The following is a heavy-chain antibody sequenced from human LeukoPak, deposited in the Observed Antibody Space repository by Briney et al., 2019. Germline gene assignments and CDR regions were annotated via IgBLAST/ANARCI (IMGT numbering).Heavy chain of an antibody. CDR2: ISYVGSNK. CDR1: GFTFSSYA. J-gene: IGHJ4*02. D-gene: IGHD2-2*01. CDR3: ARDYQLLTSN. V-gene: IGHV3-30*04. Sequence: PGGSLRLSCAASGFTFSSYAMHWVRQAPGKGLEWVAVISYVGSNKYYADSVKGRFTISRDNSKNTLYLQMNSLRAEDTAVYYCARDYQLLTSNWGQGTLVTVSS.